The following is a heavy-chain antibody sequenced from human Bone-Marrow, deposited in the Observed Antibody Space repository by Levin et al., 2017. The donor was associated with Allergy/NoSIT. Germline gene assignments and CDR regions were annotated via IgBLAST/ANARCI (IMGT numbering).Heavy chain of an antibody. CDR3: ARDLWSGSYDCSFGY. Sequence: GGSLRLSCAASGFTFSSYSMNWVRQAPGKGLEWVSSISSSSSYIYYADSVKGRFTISRDNAKNSLYLQKNSLRAEDTAVYYCARDLWSGSYDCSFGYWGQGTLVTVSS. CDR2: ISSSSSYI. D-gene: IGHD1-26*01. CDR1: GFTFSSYS. J-gene: IGHJ4*02. V-gene: IGHV3-21*01.